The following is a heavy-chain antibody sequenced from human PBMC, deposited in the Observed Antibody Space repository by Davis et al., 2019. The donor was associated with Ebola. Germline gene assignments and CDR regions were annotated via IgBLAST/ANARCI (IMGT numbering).Heavy chain of an antibody. V-gene: IGHV4-31*03. D-gene: IGHD3-10*01. CDR3: AREGVGGYSPNYFDY. J-gene: IGHJ4*02. Sequence: PSETLSLTCTVSGGSISSGGYYWSWIRQHPGKGLEWIGYIYYSGSTYYNPSLKSRVTISIDTSKNQFSLKLRSVTAADTAVYYCAREGVGGYSPNYFDYWGQGTLVTVSS. CDR1: GGSISSGGYY. CDR2: IYYSGST.